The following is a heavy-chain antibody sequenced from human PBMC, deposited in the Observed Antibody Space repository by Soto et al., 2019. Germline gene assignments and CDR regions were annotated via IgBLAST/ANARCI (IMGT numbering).Heavy chain of an antibody. CDR1: GFTFSSCA. V-gene: IGHV3-23*01. D-gene: IGHD6-19*01. CDR2: ISGSAVGT. CDR3: AKKTSVAVPGTRLGN. Sequence: SLRLSCAASGFTFSSCAMSWVRQAPGKGLEWVSAISGSAVGTYYADSVKGRFTISRDNSKNTLYLHMSSLRAEDTAVYYCAKKTSVAVPGTRLGNWGQGTQVTVSS. J-gene: IGHJ4*02.